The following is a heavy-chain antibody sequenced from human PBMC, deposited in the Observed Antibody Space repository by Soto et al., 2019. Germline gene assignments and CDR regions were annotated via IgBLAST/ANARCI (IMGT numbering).Heavy chain of an antibody. CDR1: GGSVNSDNFY. V-gene: IGHV4-61*01. J-gene: IGHJ4*02. CDR3: AREFSNSPEAFDS. Sequence: SETLSLTCTVSGGSVNSDNFYWSWIRQPPGRGLEWIGYIYYTRSTSYNPSLKSRVTISIDTSRNQFSLKLSSVTAVDTAVYYCAREFSNSPEAFDSWGQGTLVTVSS. D-gene: IGHD6-6*01. CDR2: IYYTRST.